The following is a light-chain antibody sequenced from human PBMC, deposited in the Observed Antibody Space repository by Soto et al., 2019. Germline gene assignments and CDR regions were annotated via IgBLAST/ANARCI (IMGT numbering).Light chain of an antibody. V-gene: IGKV1-5*03. CDR2: KAS. J-gene: IGKJ1*01. Sequence: DIQMTQSPSTLSASVGDRVTITCRASQSISSWLAWYQQKPGKAPKLLIYKASSLESGIPSRFSGSGSGTEFTLTTSSLQPDDFATYYCQQYKSYSPTFGQGTKVEIK. CDR1: QSISSW. CDR3: QQYKSYSPT.